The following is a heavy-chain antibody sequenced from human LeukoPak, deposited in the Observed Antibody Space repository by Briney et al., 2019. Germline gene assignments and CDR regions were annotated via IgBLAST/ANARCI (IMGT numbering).Heavy chain of an antibody. CDR2: INIDGRST. CDR3: ARALYGNYFDY. D-gene: IGHD3-10*01. Sequence: PGGSLRLSCAASGFTFSSYWMHWVRQAPGKGLVWVSRINIDGRSTHYANSVKGRVTNSRDNAKNTLYLQMNSLRAEDTAVYYCARALYGNYFDYWGQGTLVTGSS. J-gene: IGHJ4*01. CDR1: GFTFSSYW. V-gene: IGHV3-74*01.